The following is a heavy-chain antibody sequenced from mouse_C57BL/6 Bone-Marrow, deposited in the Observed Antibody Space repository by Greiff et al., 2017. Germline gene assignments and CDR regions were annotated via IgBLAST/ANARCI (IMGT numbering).Heavy chain of an antibody. Sequence: VMLVESGPGLVAPSQSLSITCTVSGFSLTSYGVDWVRQSPGKGLEWLGIIWGVGSTNYNSALKSRLSISKDNSKSQVFLTMNSLQTDDTAMYYCASGPAMDYWGQGTSVTVSS. CDR1: GFSLTSYG. CDR2: IWGVGST. CDR3: ASGPAMDY. V-gene: IGHV2-6*01. J-gene: IGHJ4*01.